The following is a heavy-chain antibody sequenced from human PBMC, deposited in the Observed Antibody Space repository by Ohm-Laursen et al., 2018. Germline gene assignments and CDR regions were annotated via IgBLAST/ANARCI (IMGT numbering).Heavy chain of an antibody. D-gene: IGHD2-2*01. CDR3: ARAVRNQMLSTV. CDR1: GYTFTSYD. J-gene: IGHJ6*02. Sequence: VASVKVSCKTYGYTFTSYDISWVRQVSGQGLEWIGWVNPVSKNTVSVKDFRGRVTLTGDTSSSTAYMELRSLTSKDTAIYYCARAVRNQMLSTVWGQGTAVTVSS. CDR2: VNPVSKNT. V-gene: IGHV1-8*01.